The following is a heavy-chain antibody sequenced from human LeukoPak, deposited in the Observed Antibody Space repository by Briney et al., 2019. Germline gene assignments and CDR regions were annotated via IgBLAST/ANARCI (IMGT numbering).Heavy chain of an antibody. CDR1: GFMFTNYG. CDR3: AKDRYLREKYYFDY. Sequence: PGGSLRLSCLASGFMFTNYGMHWVRQAPGKGLEWVAAISFDETYKYYTDAVKGRFTISRDNSKNMMYLQMNSLGAEDTAVYYCAKDRYLREKYYFDYWGQGTLVTVSS. J-gene: IGHJ4*02. V-gene: IGHV3-30*18. CDR2: ISFDETYK. D-gene: IGHD1-1*01.